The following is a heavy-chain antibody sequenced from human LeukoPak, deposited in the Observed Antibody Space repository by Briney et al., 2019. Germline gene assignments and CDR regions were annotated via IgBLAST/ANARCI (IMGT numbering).Heavy chain of an antibody. J-gene: IGHJ4*02. CDR2: ISGSGDST. CDR3: AKDHIKGYGSDY. Sequence: GGSLRLSCAASGFTFIKYAMSWVRQAPGKGLEWVSAISGSGDSTYYADSVKGRFTISRDNSKDTLYLQMNSLRAEDTAVYYCAKDHIKGYGSDYWGQGTLVTVSS. V-gene: IGHV3-23*01. D-gene: IGHD3-10*01. CDR1: GFTFIKYA.